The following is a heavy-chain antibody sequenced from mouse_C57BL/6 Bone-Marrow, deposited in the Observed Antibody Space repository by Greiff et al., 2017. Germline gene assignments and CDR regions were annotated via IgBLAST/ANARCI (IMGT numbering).Heavy chain of an antibody. CDR3: ARLGPSWFAY. D-gene: IGHD4-1*01. V-gene: IGHV1-64*01. CDR1: GYTFTSYW. CDR2: IHPNSGST. J-gene: IGHJ3*01. Sequence: VQLQQSGAELVKPGASVKLSCKASGYTFTSYWMHWVKQRPGQGLEWIGMIHPNSGSTNYNEKFKSKATLTVDKSSSTAYMQLSSLTSEDSAVYYCARLGPSWFAYWGQGTLVTVSA.